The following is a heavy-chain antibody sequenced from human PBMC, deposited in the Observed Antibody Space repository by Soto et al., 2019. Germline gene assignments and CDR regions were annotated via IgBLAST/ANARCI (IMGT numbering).Heavy chain of an antibody. D-gene: IGHD3-10*01. V-gene: IGHV3-33*01. CDR1: GFTFSIYG. J-gene: IGHJ5*01. CDR2: IWYDGSKK. CDR3: ARDHGEGWFDS. Sequence: QVQLVESGGGVVQPGRSLRLSCAASGFTFSIYGMHWVRQAPGKGLEWVAVIWYDGSKKYYADSVRGRFTISRDNSKNTRYLKRSSLRAEDTAGYFCARDHGEGWFDSWGQGTLVTVSS.